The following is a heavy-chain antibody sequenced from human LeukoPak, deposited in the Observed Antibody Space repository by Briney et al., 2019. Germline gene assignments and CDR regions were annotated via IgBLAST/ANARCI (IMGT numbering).Heavy chain of an antibody. J-gene: IGHJ6*03. D-gene: IGHD3-22*01. Sequence: GRCLRLSCAASGFTFSSYGMHWVRQAPGKGLEWVAFIRYDGSNKYYTDSVKGRFTISRDNSKNTLYLQMNSLRAEDTAVYYCAKDRNYYDSSGYSDYYYMGVWGKGTTVTVSS. CDR1: GFTFSSYG. V-gene: IGHV3-30*02. CDR3: AKDRNYYDSSGYSDYYYMGV. CDR2: IRYDGSNK.